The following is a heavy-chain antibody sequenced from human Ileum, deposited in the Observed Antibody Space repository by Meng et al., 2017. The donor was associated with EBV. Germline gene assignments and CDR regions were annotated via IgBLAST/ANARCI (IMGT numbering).Heavy chain of an antibody. J-gene: IGHJ4*02. Sequence: QVQRSESGPGLGKPSPSLSLTCAVSGGSICSGSYYWSWIRQPPGKGLEWIGYNYESGRTYTNPSLTGRVTISVDTSKTQFFLKLGSVTDADTGVYYCASGGDTSGYSLDYWGQGILVTVSS. CDR1: GGSICSGSYY. CDR3: ASGGDTSGYSLDY. V-gene: IGHV4-30-4*01. CDR2: NYESGRT. D-gene: IGHD3-22*01.